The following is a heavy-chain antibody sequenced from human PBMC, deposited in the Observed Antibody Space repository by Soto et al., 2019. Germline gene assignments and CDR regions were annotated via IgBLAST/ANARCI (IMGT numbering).Heavy chain of an antibody. D-gene: IGHD6-19*01. J-gene: IGHJ4*02. CDR3: AKDLIAVAGDY. CDR1: GFTFSSYG. V-gene: IGHV3-30*18. Sequence: PGGSLRLSCAAAGFTFSSYGMHLVRQAPGKGLEWVAVISYDGSNKYYADSVKGRFTISRDNSKNTLYLQMNSLRAEDTAVYYCAKDLIAVAGDYWGQGTLVTVSS. CDR2: ISYDGSNK.